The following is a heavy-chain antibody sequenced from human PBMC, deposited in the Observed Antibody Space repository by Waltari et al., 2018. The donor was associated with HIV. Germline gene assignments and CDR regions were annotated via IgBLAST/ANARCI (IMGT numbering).Heavy chain of an antibody. CDR2: MSHDGTEK. J-gene: IGHJ4*02. V-gene: IGHV3-30*18. CDR1: GLMLIMLC. Sequence: VESGGVVDQPVGSRWRIRVSAGLMLIMLCLPRVRQASGKGLEWVAFMSHDGTEKFYSDSVKGRFIITRDNSKKTLYLQMNSLRVEDTGMYFCAKIRHPGRGYRGYGLDSWGQGILATVSS. CDR3: AKIRHPGRGYRGYGLDS. D-gene: IGHD5-12*01.